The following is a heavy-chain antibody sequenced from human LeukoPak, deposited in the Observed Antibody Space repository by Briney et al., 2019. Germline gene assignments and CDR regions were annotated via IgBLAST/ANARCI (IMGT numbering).Heavy chain of an antibody. V-gene: IGHV4-30-4*01. CDR3: ARDRLGYCSSTSCYPGENYYYYMDV. J-gene: IGHJ6*03. D-gene: IGHD2-2*01. CDR2: IYYSGST. Sequence: SETLSLTCTVSGASISSGDYLWSWIRQPPGMGLEWIGNIYYSGSTNYNASLKSRVTISIDTSKNQFSLNLSTVTAADTAVYYCARDRLGYCSSTSCYPGENYYYYMDVWGKGTTVTVSS. CDR1: GASISSGDYL.